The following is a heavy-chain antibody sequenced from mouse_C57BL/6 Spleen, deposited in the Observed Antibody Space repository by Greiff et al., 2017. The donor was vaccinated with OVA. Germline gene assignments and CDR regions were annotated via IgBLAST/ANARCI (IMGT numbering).Heavy chain of an antibody. J-gene: IGHJ1*03. D-gene: IGHD1-1*01. CDR1: GFSLTSYG. Sequence: QVQLQQSGPGLVQPSQSLSITCTVSGFSLTSYGVHWVRQSPGKGLEWLGVIWSGGSTDYNAAFISRLSISKDNSKSQVFFKMNSLQADYTAIYYCARNYYGSSYWYFDVWGTGTTVTVSS. CDR3: ARNYYGSSYWYFDV. CDR2: IWSGGST. V-gene: IGHV2-2*01.